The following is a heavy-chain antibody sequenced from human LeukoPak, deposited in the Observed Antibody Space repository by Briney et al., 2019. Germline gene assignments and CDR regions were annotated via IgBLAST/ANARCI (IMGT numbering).Heavy chain of an antibody. CDR1: GFTFSGYW. CDR2: IKSDGSAT. Sequence: GGSLRLSCAASGFTFSGYWMHWVRQAPGKGLVWVSRIKSDGSATSNADSVKGRFTISRDNAKNTLYLQMNSLRAEDTAVYYCARSNSSGSYYFDYWGQGTLVTVSS. CDR3: ARSNSSGSYYFDY. D-gene: IGHD6-19*01. V-gene: IGHV3-74*01. J-gene: IGHJ4*02.